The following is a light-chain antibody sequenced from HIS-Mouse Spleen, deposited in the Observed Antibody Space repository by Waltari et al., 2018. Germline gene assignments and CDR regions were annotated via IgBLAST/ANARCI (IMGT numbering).Light chain of an antibody. CDR3: QSADSSGTNWV. J-gene: IGLJ3*02. CDR2: KDS. V-gene: IGLV3-25*03. Sequence: SYELTQPPSSVSPGQTARITCSGDALPKQYAYWYQQKPGQAPVLVIYKDSERPSGIPELFSGSSSGTTVTLTISGVQAEDEADYYCQSADSSGTNWVFGGGTKLTVL. CDR1: ALPKQY.